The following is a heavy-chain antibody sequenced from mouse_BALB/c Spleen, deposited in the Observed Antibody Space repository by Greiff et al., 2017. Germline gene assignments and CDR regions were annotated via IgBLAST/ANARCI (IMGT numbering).Heavy chain of an antibody. J-gene: IGHJ3*01. Sequence: EVMLVESGGGLVKPGGSLKLSCAASGFTFSDYYMYWVRQTPEKRLEWVAYISSGGGSTYYPDTVKGRFTISRDNAKNTLYLQMSSLKSEDTAMYYCARSTPFAYWGQGTLVTVSA. CDR2: ISSGGGST. D-gene: IGHD2-1*01. CDR1: GFTFSDYY. V-gene: IGHV5-12*01. CDR3: ARSTPFAY.